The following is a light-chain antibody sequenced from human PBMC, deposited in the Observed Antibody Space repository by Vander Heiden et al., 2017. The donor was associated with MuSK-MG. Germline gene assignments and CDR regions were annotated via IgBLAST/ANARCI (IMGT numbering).Light chain of an antibody. CDR2: DAS. CDR1: QSISSW. Sequence: DIQMTQSPSTLSASVGDRVTITCRASQSISSWLAWYQQKPGKAPKLLIYDASSLESGVPSRFSGSDYGTEFTLTISSRQPDDFASYFCQQNKSYSPWAFGQGTKVEIK. J-gene: IGKJ1*01. V-gene: IGKV1-5*01. CDR3: QQNKSYSPWA.